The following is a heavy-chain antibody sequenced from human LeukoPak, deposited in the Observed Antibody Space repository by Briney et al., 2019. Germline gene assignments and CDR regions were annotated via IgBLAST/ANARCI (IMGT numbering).Heavy chain of an antibody. J-gene: IGHJ4*02. CDR1: GFTFSTYA. CDR3: AKDVDENSNWNDGSFDY. CDR2: ISGSGGST. D-gene: IGHD1-20*01. V-gene: IGHV3-23*01. Sequence: PGGSLRLSCAASGFTFSTYAMSWVRQAPGKGLQWVSGISGSGGSTYHADSVKGRFTISRGNSKNTLYLQMNSLRAEDTAVYFCAKDVDENSNWNDGSFDYWGQGTLVTVSS.